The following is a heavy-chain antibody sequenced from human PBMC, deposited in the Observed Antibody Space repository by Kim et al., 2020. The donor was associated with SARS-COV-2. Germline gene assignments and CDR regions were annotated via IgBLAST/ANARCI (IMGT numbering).Heavy chain of an antibody. CDR3: ARGMRVGATLSDY. V-gene: IGHV4-59*09. D-gene: IGHD1-26*01. Sequence: YNPSLKSRVTISVDTSKNQFSLKLSSVTAADTAVYDCARGMRVGATLSDYWGQGTLVTVSS. J-gene: IGHJ4*02.